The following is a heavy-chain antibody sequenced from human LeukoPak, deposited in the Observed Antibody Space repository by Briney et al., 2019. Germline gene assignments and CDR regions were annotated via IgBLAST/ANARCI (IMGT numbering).Heavy chain of an antibody. CDR2: MNPNSGNT. J-gene: IGHJ4*02. D-gene: IGHD2-2*01. CDR1: GYTFTSYD. V-gene: IGHV1-8*02. Sequence: ASVKVSCKASGYTFTSYDINWVRQATGQGLEWMGWMNPNSGNTGYAQKFQGRVTMTRNTSISTAYMELSSLRSEDTAVYYCARGKKRYCSSTSCPTFDYWGQGTLVTVSS. CDR3: ARGKKRYCSSTSCPTFDY.